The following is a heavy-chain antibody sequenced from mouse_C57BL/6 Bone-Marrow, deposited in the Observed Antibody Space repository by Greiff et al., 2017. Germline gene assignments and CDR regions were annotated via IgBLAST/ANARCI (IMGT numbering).Heavy chain of an antibody. CDR3: AKSERAWFAY. Sequence: QVQLQQPGAELVMPGASVKLSCKASGYTFTSYWMHWVKQRPGQGLEWIGEIDPSDSYTNYNQKLKGKSTLTVDKSSSTAYMQLSSLTSEDAAVYYCAKSERAWFAYWGQGTLVTVSA. CDR2: IDPSDSYT. J-gene: IGHJ3*01. CDR1: GYTFTSYW. V-gene: IGHV1-69*01.